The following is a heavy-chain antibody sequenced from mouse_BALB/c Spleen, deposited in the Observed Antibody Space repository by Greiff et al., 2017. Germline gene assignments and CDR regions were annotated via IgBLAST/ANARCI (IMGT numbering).Heavy chain of an antibody. CDR2: INPSTGYT. V-gene: IGHV1-7*01. J-gene: IGHJ4*01. CDR1: GYTFTSYW. CDR3: AREGVYRDDRGYAMDY. Sequence: VKLVESGAELAKPGASVKMSCKASGYTFTSYWMHWVKQRPGQGLEWIGYINPSTGYTEYNQKFKDKATLTADKSSSTAYMQLSSLTSEDSAVYYCAREGVYRDDRGYAMDYWGQGTSVTVSS. D-gene: IGHD2-14*01.